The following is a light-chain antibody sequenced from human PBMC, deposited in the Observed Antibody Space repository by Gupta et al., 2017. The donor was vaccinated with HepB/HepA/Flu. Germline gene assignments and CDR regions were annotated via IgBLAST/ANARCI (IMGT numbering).Light chain of an antibody. V-gene: IGLV1-51*01. J-gene: IGLJ1*01. CDR2: DNN. CDR3: GTWDSSLSAHV. CDR1: SSNIGNNY. Sequence: QSVLTPPPSVSAAPGQKVTISSSGSSSNIGNNYVPWYQQLPGTAPKLLIYDNNKRPSGIPDRFSGSKSGTSATLGITGLQTGDEADYYCGTWDSSLSAHVFGTGTKVTVL.